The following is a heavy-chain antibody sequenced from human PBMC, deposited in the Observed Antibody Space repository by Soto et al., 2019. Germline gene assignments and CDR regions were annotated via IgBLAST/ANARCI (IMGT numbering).Heavy chain of an antibody. D-gene: IGHD4-4*01. J-gene: IGHJ6*03. V-gene: IGHV1-2*04. CDR2: INPNSGGT. CDR3: ARGYTVTTGYYYYYMDV. CDR1: GYAFTGYY. Sequence: ASVKVSCKASGYAFTGYYMHWVRQAPGQGLEWMGWINPNSGGTNYAQKFQGWVTMTRDTSISTAYMELSRLRSDDTAVYYWARGYTVTTGYYYYYMDVWGKGTTVTVSS.